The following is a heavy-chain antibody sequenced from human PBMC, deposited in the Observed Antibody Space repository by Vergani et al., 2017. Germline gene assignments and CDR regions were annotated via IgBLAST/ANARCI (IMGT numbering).Heavy chain of an antibody. V-gene: IGHV4-39*07. CDR2: INHSGST. Sequence: QLQLQESGPGLVKPSETLSLTCTVSGGSISSSSYYWSWIRQPPGKGLEWIGEINHSGSTNYNPSLKSRVTISVDTSKNQFSLKLSSVTAADTAVYYCAREAQLEPNAFDIWGQGTMVTVSS. CDR1: GGSISSSSYY. D-gene: IGHD1-1*01. CDR3: AREAQLEPNAFDI. J-gene: IGHJ3*02.